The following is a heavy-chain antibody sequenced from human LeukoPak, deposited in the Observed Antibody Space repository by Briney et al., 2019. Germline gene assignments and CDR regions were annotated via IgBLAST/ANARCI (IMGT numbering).Heavy chain of an antibody. CDR3: ARDWGYCNGGSCFLFDS. Sequence: PGGSLRLSCVAPGYIFRDYYMICIRQAPGKGLEWVAYISSSSSYTDYADSVKGRFTISRDNVNNALYLQMNSLRAEDTAVYYCARDWGYCNGGSCFLFDSWGQGTLVTVSS. J-gene: IGHJ4*02. D-gene: IGHD2-15*01. CDR2: ISSSSSYT. CDR1: GYIFRDYY. V-gene: IGHV3-11*05.